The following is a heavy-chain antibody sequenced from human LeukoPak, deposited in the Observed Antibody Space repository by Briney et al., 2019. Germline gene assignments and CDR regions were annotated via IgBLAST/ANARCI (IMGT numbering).Heavy chain of an antibody. J-gene: IGHJ5*02. CDR3: ARVRTPYCGGDCYPNWFDP. Sequence: GGSLRLSCAASGFTFSSYSMNWVRQAPGKGLEWVSSISSSSSSYIYYADSVKDRFTISRDNAKNSLYMQINSLRAEDTAVYYCARVRTPYCGGDCYPNWFDPWGQGTLVTVSS. D-gene: IGHD2-21*02. CDR2: ISSSSSSYI. V-gene: IGHV3-21*01. CDR1: GFTFSSYS.